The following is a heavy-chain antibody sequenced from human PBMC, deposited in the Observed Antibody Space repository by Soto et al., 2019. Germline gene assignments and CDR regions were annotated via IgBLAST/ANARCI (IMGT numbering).Heavy chain of an antibody. J-gene: IGHJ6*02. CDR1: GFTFSSYG. Sequence: GGSLRLSCAASGFTFSSYGMHWVRQAPGKGLEWVAVISYDGSNKYYEDSVKGRFTISRDNSKNTLYLQMNSLRAEDTAVYYCAKALKGGKNGMAVWGQGTTVTVSS. CDR3: AKALKGGKNGMAV. V-gene: IGHV3-30*18. CDR2: ISYDGSNK. D-gene: IGHD2-15*01.